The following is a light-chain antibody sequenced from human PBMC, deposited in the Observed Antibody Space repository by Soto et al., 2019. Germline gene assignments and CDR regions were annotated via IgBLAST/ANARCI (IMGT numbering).Light chain of an antibody. CDR1: QSISSW. Sequence: DIQMTQSPSTLSASVRDRVTITCRAIQSISSWLAWYQQKPGKAPKLLIYKASALESGVPSRFSGSGSGTEFTLTISSLEPEDFATYYCQHYNTYPWTFGQGPNVDIK. CDR2: KAS. J-gene: IGKJ1*01. CDR3: QHYNTYPWT. V-gene: IGKV1-5*03.